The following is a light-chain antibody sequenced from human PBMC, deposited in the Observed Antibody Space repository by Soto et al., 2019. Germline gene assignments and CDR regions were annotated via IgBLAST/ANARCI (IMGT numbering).Light chain of an antibody. Sequence: EIVLTQSPGTLSLSPGETATLSCRASQSLSSDSLAWYQQKPGQAPRLLIHAAIYRASGTPDRFSGSGSGTDFPLTTSRLEPEAFAVYFCQHYSNLQYTFGQGTKLEIK. CDR1: QSLSSDS. CDR3: QHYSNLQYT. J-gene: IGKJ2*01. V-gene: IGKV3-20*01. CDR2: AAI.